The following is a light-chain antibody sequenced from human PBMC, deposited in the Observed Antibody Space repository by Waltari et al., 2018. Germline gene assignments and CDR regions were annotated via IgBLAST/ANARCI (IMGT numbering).Light chain of an antibody. J-gene: IGKJ4*01. CDR1: QGISSY. Sequence: DIQLTQSPSFLSASVGDRVTITSRASQGISSYLAWYQQKPGRAPKLLIYAASTLQSGVPSRFSGSGSGTEFTLAISSLQTEDFATYYCQHLNNYPLSFGGGTKVEIK. CDR3: QHLNNYPLS. V-gene: IGKV1-9*01. CDR2: AAS.